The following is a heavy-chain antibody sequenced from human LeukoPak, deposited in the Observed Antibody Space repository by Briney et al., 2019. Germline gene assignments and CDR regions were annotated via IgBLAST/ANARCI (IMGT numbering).Heavy chain of an antibody. CDR2: IYYSGST. CDR3: ARSSSWYLSWFDP. J-gene: IGHJ5*02. V-gene: IGHV4-59*01. CDR1: GGSISSYY. Sequence: SETLSLTCTVSGGSISSYYWSWIRQPPGKGLEWIGYIYYSGSTNYNPSLKSRVTISVDTSKNQFSLKLSSVTAADTAVYYCARSSSWYLSWFDPWGQGTLVTVSS. D-gene: IGHD6-13*01.